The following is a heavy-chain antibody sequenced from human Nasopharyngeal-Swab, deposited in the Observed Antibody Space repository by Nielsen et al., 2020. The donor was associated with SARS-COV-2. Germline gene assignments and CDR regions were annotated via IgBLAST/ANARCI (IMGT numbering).Heavy chain of an antibody. J-gene: IGHJ5*02. CDR3: AKDVLSSGWLGFDP. CDR2: ISYDGIYS. D-gene: IGHD6-19*01. V-gene: IGHV3-30*18. Sequence: WIRQPPGKGLEWVALISYDGIYSYYSDSMKVRFTISRDNSNNTLYLQVDSLRTDDTAVYYCAKDVLSSGWLGFDPWGQGTQVTVSS.